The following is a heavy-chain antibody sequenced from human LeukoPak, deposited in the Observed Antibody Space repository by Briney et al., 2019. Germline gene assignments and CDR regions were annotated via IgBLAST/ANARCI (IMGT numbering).Heavy chain of an antibody. J-gene: IGHJ6*02. CDR2: IHHSGST. CDR1: GGSISSSNW. CDR3: ARYSSSWYDGMDV. Sequence: SETLSLTCAVSGGSISSSNWWSWVRQPPGKGLEWIGEIHHSGSTNYNPSLKSRVTISVDKSKNQFSLKLSSVTAADTAVYYCARYSSSWYDGMDVWGQGTTVTVSS. D-gene: IGHD6-13*01. V-gene: IGHV4-4*02.